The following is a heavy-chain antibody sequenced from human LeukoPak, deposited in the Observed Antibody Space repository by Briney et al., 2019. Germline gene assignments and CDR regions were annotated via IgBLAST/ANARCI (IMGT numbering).Heavy chain of an antibody. CDR2: IIPIFGTA. CDR1: GGTFSSYA. D-gene: IGHD2-15*01. Sequence: SVKVSCKASGGTFSSYAISWVRQAPGQGLEWMGRIIPIFGTANYTQKFQGRVTITTDESTSTAYMELSSLRSEDAAVYYCARGITLGYCSGGSCYATRNKYYYYYMDVWGKGTTVTVSS. J-gene: IGHJ6*03. V-gene: IGHV1-69*05. CDR3: ARGITLGYCSGGSCYATRNKYYYYYMDV.